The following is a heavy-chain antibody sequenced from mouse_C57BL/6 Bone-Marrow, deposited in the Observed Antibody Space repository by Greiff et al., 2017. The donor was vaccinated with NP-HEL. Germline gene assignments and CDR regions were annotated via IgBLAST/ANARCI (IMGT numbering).Heavy chain of an antibody. Sequence: EVKLMESGAELVRPGASVKLSCTASGFNIKDDYMHWVKQRPEQGLEWIGWIDPENGDTEYASKFQGKATITADTSSNTAYLQLSSLTSEDTAVYYCTTDYDYDYRRLAYWGQGTLVTVSA. CDR1: GFNIKDDY. D-gene: IGHD2-4*01. J-gene: IGHJ3*01. CDR3: TTDYDYDYRRLAY. V-gene: IGHV14-4*01. CDR2: IDPENGDT.